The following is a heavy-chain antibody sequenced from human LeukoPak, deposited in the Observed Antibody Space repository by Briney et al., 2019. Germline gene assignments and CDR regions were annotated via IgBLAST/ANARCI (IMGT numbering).Heavy chain of an antibody. V-gene: IGHV3-30*18. CDR2: ISYDGSNK. CDR1: GFTFSSYG. J-gene: IGHJ4*02. Sequence: GRSLRLSCAASGFTFSSYGMHWVRQAPGKGLEWVAVISYDGSNKYYADSVKGRFTISRDNSKNTLYLQMNSLRAEDTAVYYCAKDSGFEGDTYFDYWGQGTLVTVSS. CDR3: AKDSGFEGDTYFDY. D-gene: IGHD3-16*01.